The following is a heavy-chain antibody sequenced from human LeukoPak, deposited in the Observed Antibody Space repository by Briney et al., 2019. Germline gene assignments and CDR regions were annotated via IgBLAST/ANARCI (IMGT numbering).Heavy chain of an antibody. V-gene: IGHV3-30-3*01. CDR2: ISYDGSNK. CDR3: AKAQAIAGRNWFDP. CDR1: GFTFSSYA. D-gene: IGHD2-15*01. Sequence: GGSLRLSCAASGFTFSSYAMHWVRQAPGKGLEWVAVISYDGSNKYYADSVKGRFTISRDNSKNALYLQMNSLRAEDTAVYYCAKAQAIAGRNWFDPWGQGTLVTVSS. J-gene: IGHJ5*02.